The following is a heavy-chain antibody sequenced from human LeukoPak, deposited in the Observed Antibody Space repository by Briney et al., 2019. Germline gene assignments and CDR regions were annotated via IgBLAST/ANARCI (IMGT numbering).Heavy chain of an antibody. V-gene: IGHV1-46*01. CDR2: INPSGGST. Sequence: ASVKVSCTASGYTFTSYGISWVRQAPGQGLEWMGIINPSGGSTSYAQKFQGRVTMTRDTSTSTVYMELSSLRSEDTAVYYCARVSGDGYNTPFDYWGQGTLVTVSS. CDR3: ARVSGDGYNTPFDY. CDR1: GYTFTSYG. D-gene: IGHD5-24*01. J-gene: IGHJ4*02.